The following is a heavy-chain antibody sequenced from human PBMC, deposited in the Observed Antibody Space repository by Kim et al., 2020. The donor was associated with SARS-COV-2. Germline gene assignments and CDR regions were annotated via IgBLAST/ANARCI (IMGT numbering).Heavy chain of an antibody. Sequence: GGSLRLSCAASGFAFNKFHMHWVRQAPGKGLEWVANIIQDGIEKYYVYSVKGRFTMSRDNAENSVYLQMNSLRAEDTAVYYCARTYDRSGLAYWGQGTLVTVSS. CDR3: ARTYDRSGLAY. CDR2: IIQDGIEK. CDR1: GFAFNKFH. V-gene: IGHV3-7*01. D-gene: IGHD3-22*01. J-gene: IGHJ4*02.